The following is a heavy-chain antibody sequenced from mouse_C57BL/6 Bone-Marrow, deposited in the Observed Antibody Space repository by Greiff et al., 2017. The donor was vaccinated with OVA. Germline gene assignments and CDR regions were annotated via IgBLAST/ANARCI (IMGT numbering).Heavy chain of an antibody. J-gene: IGHJ2*01. CDR2: INPYNGGT. Sequence: VQLQQSGPVLVKPGASVKMSCKASGYTFTDYYMNWVKQSHGKSLEWIGVINPYNGGTSYNQKFKGKATLTVDKSSSTAYMELNSLTSEDSAVYYCARSPLDFDYWGQGTTLTVSS. CDR1: GYTFTDYY. V-gene: IGHV1-19*01. D-gene: IGHD4-1*01. CDR3: ARSPLDFDY.